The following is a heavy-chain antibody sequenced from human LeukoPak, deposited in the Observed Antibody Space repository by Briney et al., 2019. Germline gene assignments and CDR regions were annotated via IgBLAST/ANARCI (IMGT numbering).Heavy chain of an antibody. Sequence: GGSLRLSCAASGFTFSSYVMSWVRQAPGKGLEWVSVLYDDGSTYYADSVKGRFTISRDNSKNTLYLQMNSLRAEDTAVYYCARGDRGYFDYWGQGTLVTVSS. CDR1: GFTFSSYV. J-gene: IGHJ4*02. CDR3: ARGDRGYFDY. CDR2: LYDDGST. V-gene: IGHV3-53*01. D-gene: IGHD1-26*01.